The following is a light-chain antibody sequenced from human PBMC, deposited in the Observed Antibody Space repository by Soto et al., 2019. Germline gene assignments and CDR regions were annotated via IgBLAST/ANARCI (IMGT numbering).Light chain of an antibody. V-gene: IGKV4-1*01. Sequence: DIVMTQSPDSLAVSLGERATINCKSSQNVLYRSNNKNYLAWYQQKPGQPPKLLIYWASTRESGVPDRFSGSGSGTDFTLTISSLQAEDVAVYYCQQNYSTPRTFGQGTKVEIK. J-gene: IGKJ1*01. CDR2: WAS. CDR1: QNVLYRSNNKNY. CDR3: QQNYSTPRT.